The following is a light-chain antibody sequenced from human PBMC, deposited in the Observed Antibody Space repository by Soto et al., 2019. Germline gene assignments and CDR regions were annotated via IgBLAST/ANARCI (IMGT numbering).Light chain of an antibody. V-gene: IGLV1-40*02. CDR3: QSYDSSLSGDV. CDR2: GNS. Sequence: QAVVTQPPSVSGAPGQRVTISCTGSSSNIGAGYDVHWYQQLPGTAPKLLIYGNSNRPSGVRDRFSGSKSGTSASLAITGLQAEDEADYYCQSYDSSLSGDVFGTGTKVTVL. CDR1: SSNIGAGYD. J-gene: IGLJ1*01.